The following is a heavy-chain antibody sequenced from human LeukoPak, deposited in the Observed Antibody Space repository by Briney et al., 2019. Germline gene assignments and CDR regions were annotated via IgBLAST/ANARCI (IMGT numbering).Heavy chain of an antibody. V-gene: IGHV3-23*01. CDR2: IYENGGTT. CDR1: GFTFRSHA. D-gene: IGHD2-21*01. Sequence: GGSLRLSCVGSGFTFRSHAMSWVCQAPEKGLEFVSGIYENGGTTYYADSVKGRFSISRDNSKNTLYLQMDSLRGEDTAVYYCAKDFRIGYSAHFDYWGQGALVTVSS. J-gene: IGHJ4*02. CDR3: AKDFRIGYSAHFDY.